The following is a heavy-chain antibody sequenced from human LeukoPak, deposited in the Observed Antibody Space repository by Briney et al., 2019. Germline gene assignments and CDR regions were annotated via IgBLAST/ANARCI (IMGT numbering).Heavy chain of an antibody. Sequence: SDTLSLTCTGSGGSISSYYWSWLRQPAGKGLEWIGRIYTSGSTNYNPSLKSRVTMSVDTSKNQFSLKLSSVTAADTAVYYCARDGYDYVWGSYRSGAFDIWGQGTMVTVSS. CDR2: IYTSGST. V-gene: IGHV4-4*07. CDR3: ARDGYDYVWGSYRSGAFDI. CDR1: GGSISSYY. J-gene: IGHJ3*02. D-gene: IGHD3-16*02.